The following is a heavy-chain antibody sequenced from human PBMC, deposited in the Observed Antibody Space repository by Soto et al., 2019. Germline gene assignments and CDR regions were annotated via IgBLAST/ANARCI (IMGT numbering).Heavy chain of an antibody. CDR2: IYYSGST. Sequence: QLQLQESGPGLVKPSETLSLTCTVSGGSISSSSYYWGWIRQPPGKGLEWIGSIYYSGSTYYNPYLKSRVTISVDTSKNQFSLKLSSVTAADTAVYYCARDSSSWYGYYYYYYGMDVWGQGTTVTVSS. D-gene: IGHD6-13*01. CDR3: ARDSSSWYGYYYYYYGMDV. V-gene: IGHV4-39*02. CDR1: GGSISSSSYY. J-gene: IGHJ6*02.